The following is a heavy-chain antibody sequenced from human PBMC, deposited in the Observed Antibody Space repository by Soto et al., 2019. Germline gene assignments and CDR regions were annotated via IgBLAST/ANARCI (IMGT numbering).Heavy chain of an antibody. D-gene: IGHD3-10*01. Sequence: TSETLSLTCAVYGGSFSGYYWSWIRQPPGKGLEWIGEINHSGSTNYNPSLKSRVTISVDTSKNQFSLKLSSVTAADTALYYFARVGYYGSGSYYYYGMDVWGQGTTVTVSS. CDR3: ARVGYYGSGSYYYYGMDV. CDR1: GGSFSGYY. V-gene: IGHV4-34*01. J-gene: IGHJ6*02. CDR2: INHSGST.